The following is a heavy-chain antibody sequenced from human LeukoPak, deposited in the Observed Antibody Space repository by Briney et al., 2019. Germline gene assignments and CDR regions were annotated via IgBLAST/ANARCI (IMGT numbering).Heavy chain of an antibody. D-gene: IGHD5-12*01. Sequence: SETLSLTCTVSGGSISSYYWSWVRQPPGKGLEWIGYIYYSGSTNYNPSLKSRVTISVDTSKNQFSLKLSSVTAADTAVYYCARGATIGLVPYFDYWGQGTLVTVSS. CDR1: GGSISSYY. J-gene: IGHJ4*02. V-gene: IGHV4-59*01. CDR3: ARGATIGLVPYFDY. CDR2: IYYSGST.